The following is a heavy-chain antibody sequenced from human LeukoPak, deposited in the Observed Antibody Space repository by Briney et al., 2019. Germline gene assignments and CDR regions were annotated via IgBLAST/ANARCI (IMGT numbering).Heavy chain of an antibody. V-gene: IGHV3-30-3*01. J-gene: IGHJ4*02. D-gene: IGHD3-10*01. CDR1: GFTFSTYT. CDR2: ISYDGNSQ. Sequence: PGRSLRLSCAASGFTFSTYTMHWVRQAPGKGLERVAVISYDGNSQYYADSVKGRFTISRDNSEDTLYLQMNSLRAEDTAVYYCAIVFYSGSGSYGGFDYRGQGTLVTVSS. CDR3: AIVFYSGSGSYGGFDY.